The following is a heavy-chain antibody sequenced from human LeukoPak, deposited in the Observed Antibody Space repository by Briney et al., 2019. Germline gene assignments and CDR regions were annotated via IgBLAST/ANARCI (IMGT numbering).Heavy chain of an antibody. CDR3: AKIGSSHDFDY. J-gene: IGHJ4*02. Sequence: ASMKVSCKASGYTFTVYFIHWVRQAPGQGLEWMGRINPNSGATDYAQKFQGRVTMTRDTSISPAYMELSSLKSDDTAMYYCAKIGSSHDFDYWGQGTLITVSS. V-gene: IGHV1-2*06. CDR1: GYTFTVYF. CDR2: INPNSGAT. D-gene: IGHD1-26*01.